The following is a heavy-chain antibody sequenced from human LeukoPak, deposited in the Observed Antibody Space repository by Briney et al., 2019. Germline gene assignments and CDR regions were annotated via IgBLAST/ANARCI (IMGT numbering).Heavy chain of an antibody. CDR3: ARDYCSSTSCLFDY. CDR2: INPNSGDT. D-gene: IGHD2-2*01. J-gene: IGHJ4*02. V-gene: IGHV1-2*06. CDR1: GYSLTGYH. Sequence: ASVRVSCKASGYSLTGYHMHWVRQAPGQGLEWMGRINPNSGDTNYAQKFQGRVTMTRDTSISTAYMELSRLRSDDTAVYYCARDYCSSTSCLFDYWGQGTLVTVSS.